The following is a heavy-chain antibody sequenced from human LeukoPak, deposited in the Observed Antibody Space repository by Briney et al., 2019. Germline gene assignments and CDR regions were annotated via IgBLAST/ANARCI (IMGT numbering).Heavy chain of an antibody. Sequence: GGSLRLSCAASGITFSSYWMHWVRQAPGKGLVWVSRINSDGSSTRYADSVKGRFTISRDNAKNTLYLQMNSLRAEDTAVYYCARGNGDPGIDYWGQGTLVTVSS. CDR3: ARGNGDPGIDY. V-gene: IGHV3-74*01. CDR2: INSDGSST. D-gene: IGHD4-17*01. J-gene: IGHJ4*02. CDR1: GITFSSYW.